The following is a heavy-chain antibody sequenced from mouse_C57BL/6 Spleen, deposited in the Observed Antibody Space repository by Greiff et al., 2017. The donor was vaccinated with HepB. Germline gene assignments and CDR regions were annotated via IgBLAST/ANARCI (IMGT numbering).Heavy chain of an antibody. Sequence: EVQLQQSGPELVKPGASVKISCKASGYTFTDYYMNWVKQSHGKSLEWIGDINPNNGGTSYNQKFKGKATLTVDKSSSTAYMELRSLTSEDSAVYYCARRRDSSGFDYWGQGTTLTVSS. CDR2: INPNNGGT. CDR1: GYTFTDYY. V-gene: IGHV1-26*01. CDR3: ARRRDSSGFDY. J-gene: IGHJ2*01. D-gene: IGHD3-2*02.